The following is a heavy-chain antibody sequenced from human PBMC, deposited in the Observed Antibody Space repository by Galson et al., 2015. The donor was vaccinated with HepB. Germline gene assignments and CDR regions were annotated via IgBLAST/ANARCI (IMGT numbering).Heavy chain of an antibody. CDR1: GFTFSSYS. CDR3: GREGTPGTVDY. D-gene: IGHD6-13*01. V-gene: IGHV3-64*01. J-gene: IGHJ4*02. Sequence: SLRLSCAASGFTFSSYSMHWVRQAPGKGLEYVSVINGNGDRTYYVNSVKGRFTISRDNSENTLYLQMGSLRPEDVAMYYCGREGTPGTVDYWGRGTLVTVSS. CDR2: INGNGDRT.